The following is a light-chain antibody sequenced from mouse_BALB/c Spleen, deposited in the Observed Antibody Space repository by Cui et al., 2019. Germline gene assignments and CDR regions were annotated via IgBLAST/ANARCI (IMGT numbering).Light chain of an antibody. CDR3: HQWSSYPPT. CDR1: SSVSSSY. J-gene: IGKJ2*01. Sequence: QIVLTQSPAIMPASPGEKVTLTCSASSSVSSSYLYWYQQKPGSSPKLWIYSTSNLASGVPARFSGSGSGTSYSLTISSMEAEDAASYFCHQWSSYPPTFGGGTKLEIK. CDR2: STS. V-gene: IGKV4-79*01.